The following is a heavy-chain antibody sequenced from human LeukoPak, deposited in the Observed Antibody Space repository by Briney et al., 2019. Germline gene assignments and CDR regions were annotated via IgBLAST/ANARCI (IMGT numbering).Heavy chain of an antibody. J-gene: IGHJ4*02. D-gene: IGHD2/OR15-2a*01. CDR1: GFTFSSYE. CDR2: ISSSGSTI. Sequence: GGSLRLSCAASGFTFSSYEMNWVRQAPGKGLEWVSYISSSGSTIYYADSVKGRFTISRDNSENSLYLQMDSLTAEDTAVYYCTRKGSQWDFLVDYWGQGTRVAVSP. CDR3: TRKGSQWDFLVDY. V-gene: IGHV3-48*03.